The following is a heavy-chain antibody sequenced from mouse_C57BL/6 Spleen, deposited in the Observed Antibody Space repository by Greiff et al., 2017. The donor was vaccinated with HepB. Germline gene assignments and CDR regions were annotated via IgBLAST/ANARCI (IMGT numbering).Heavy chain of an antibody. CDR1: GYTFTDYY. Sequence: EVQLQQSGPELVKPGASVKISCKASGYTFTDYYMNWVKQSHGKSLEWIGDINPNNGGTSYNQKFKGKATLTVDKSSSTAYMELRSLTSEDSAVYYCARESITTVVEDYWGQGTTLTVSS. D-gene: IGHD1-1*01. CDR3: ARESITTVVEDY. J-gene: IGHJ2*01. V-gene: IGHV1-26*01. CDR2: INPNNGGT.